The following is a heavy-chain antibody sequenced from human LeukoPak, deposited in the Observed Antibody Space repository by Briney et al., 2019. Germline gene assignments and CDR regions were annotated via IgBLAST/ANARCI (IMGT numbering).Heavy chain of an antibody. Sequence: GGSLRLSCAAFGFTFSSYAMSWVRQAPGKGLEWVSGINGSGGRTYYADSVKGRLTISRDSSKSTLYLQMNSLRAEDTAVYYCAKGGLVHAFDIWGQGTMVTVSS. D-gene: IGHD3-22*01. J-gene: IGHJ3*02. CDR1: GFTFSSYA. CDR3: AKGGLVHAFDI. V-gene: IGHV3-23*01. CDR2: INGSGGRT.